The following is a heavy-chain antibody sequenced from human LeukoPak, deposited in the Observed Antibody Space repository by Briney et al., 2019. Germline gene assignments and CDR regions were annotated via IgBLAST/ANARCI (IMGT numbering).Heavy chain of an antibody. D-gene: IGHD4-17*01. CDR2: IYSGGTT. V-gene: IGHV3-66*04. CDR3: ARRGYGDYVPFDY. Sequence: GGSLRLSCAVSGFTVSSNYMSWVRQAPGKGLEWVSLIYSGGTTYYADFVKGRFTISRDNSKNTLYLQMNSLRAEDTAVYYCARRGYGDYVPFDYWGQGTLVTVSS. J-gene: IGHJ4*02. CDR1: GFTVSSNY.